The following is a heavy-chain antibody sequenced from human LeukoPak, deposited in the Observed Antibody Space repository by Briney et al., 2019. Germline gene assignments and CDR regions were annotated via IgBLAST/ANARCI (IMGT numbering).Heavy chain of an antibody. CDR3: ARGPGIDVAGVFDY. CDR2: ISGYNGHS. D-gene: IGHD6-19*01. CDR1: GYTFTSYG. V-gene: IGHV1-18*04. Sequence: ASVKVSCKASGYTFTSYGINWVRQAPRQGLEWMGWISGYNGHSKYVQKMQGRVTMTTDTSTNTAYMELRSLRSDNTAVYYCARGPGIDVAGVFDYWGQGSLVTVSS. J-gene: IGHJ4*02.